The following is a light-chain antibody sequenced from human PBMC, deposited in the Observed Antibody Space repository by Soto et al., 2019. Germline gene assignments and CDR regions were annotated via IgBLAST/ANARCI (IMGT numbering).Light chain of an antibody. CDR1: SSDVGGYNY. V-gene: IGLV2-14*01. J-gene: IGLJ1*01. CDR2: DVS. Sequence: QSALTQPASVSESPGQSITISCTGTSSDVGGYNYVSWYQQHPGKAPKFMIYDVSNRPSGVSNRFSGSKSGNTASLTISGLQAEDEADYYCSSYTTSNTRQIVFGTGTKVTVL. CDR3: SSYTTSNTRQIV.